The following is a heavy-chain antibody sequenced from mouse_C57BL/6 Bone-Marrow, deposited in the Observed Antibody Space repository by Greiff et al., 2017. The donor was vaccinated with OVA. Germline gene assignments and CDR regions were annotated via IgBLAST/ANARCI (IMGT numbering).Heavy chain of an antibody. CDR2: ISSGGSYT. Sequence: DVKLVESGGDLVKPGGSLKLSCAASGFTFSSYGMSWVRQTPDKRLEWVATISSGGSYTYYPDSVKGRFTISRDNAKNTLYLHMSSLKSEDTAMYYCARQRSVWGQGTLVTVSA. CDR1: GFTFSSYG. CDR3: ARQRSV. V-gene: IGHV5-6*02. J-gene: IGHJ3*01.